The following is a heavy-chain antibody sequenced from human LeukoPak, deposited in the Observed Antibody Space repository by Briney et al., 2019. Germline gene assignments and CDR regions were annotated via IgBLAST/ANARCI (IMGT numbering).Heavy chain of an antibody. CDR3: ASPYSSGL. CDR2: INQGGSVK. J-gene: IGHJ1*01. Sequence: GGSLRLSCAASGFTFGSYWMSWVRQAPGKGLEWVANINQGGSVKYYVDSVKGRFTVSRDNAKNTLYLQMNSLRAEDTAVYYCASPYSSGLWGQGTLVTVSS. V-gene: IGHV3-7*01. CDR1: GFTFGSYW. D-gene: IGHD6-25*01.